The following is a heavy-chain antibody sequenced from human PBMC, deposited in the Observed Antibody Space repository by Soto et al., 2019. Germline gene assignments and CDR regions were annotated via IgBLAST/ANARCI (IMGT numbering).Heavy chain of an antibody. V-gene: IGHV3-30-3*01. Sequence: GGSLRLSCAASGFTFSSYAMHWVRQAPGKGLEWVAVISYDGSNKYYADSVKGRFTISRDNSKNTLYLQMNSLRAEDTAVYYCAREGGLYGMDVWGQGTTVTVSS. CDR1: GFTFSSYA. D-gene: IGHD1-26*01. CDR2: ISYDGSNK. CDR3: AREGGLYGMDV. J-gene: IGHJ6*02.